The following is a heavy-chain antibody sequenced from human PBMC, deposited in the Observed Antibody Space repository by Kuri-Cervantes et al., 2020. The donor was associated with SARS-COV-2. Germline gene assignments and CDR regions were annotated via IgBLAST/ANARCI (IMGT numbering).Heavy chain of an antibody. J-gene: IGHJ4*02. V-gene: IGHV1-69*13. CDR2: IIPIFGTA. CDR1: GGTFSSYA. D-gene: IGHD3-3*01. Sequence: ASVKVSCKASGGTFSSYAISWVRQAPGQGLEWMGRIIPIFGTANYAQKFQGRVTITADESTSTAYMELSSLRSEDTAVYYCARGPLGSYDFWSGYYHNYDYWGQGTLVTVSS. CDR3: ARGPLGSYDFWSGYYHNYDY.